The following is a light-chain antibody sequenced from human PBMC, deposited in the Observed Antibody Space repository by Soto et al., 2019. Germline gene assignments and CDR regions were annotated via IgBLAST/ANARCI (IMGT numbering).Light chain of an antibody. CDR1: QSVNANY. Sequence: EILLTQSPFTEPLSPLETSTLSSKAIQSVNANYLAWYQHKPGQAPRLLIYDASTRATGTPDRFSGSGSGTDFTLTIRRLEPEDFALYYCQQYGDSRQVTFGGGTKVDI. CDR3: QQYGDSRQVT. V-gene: IGKV3-20*01. CDR2: DAS. J-gene: IGKJ4*01.